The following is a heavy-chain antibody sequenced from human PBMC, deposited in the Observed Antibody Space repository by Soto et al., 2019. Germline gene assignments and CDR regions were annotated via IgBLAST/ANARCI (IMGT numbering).Heavy chain of an antibody. CDR3: ARDDEVGATTKGYYYYGMDV. D-gene: IGHD1-26*01. V-gene: IGHV3-48*02. CDR2: ISSSSSTI. J-gene: IGHJ6*02. CDR1: GFTFSSYS. Sequence: GGSLRLSCAASGFTFSSYSMNWVRQAPGKGLEWVSYISSSSSTIYYADSVKGRFTISRDNAKNSRYLQMNSLRDEDTAVYYCARDDEVGATTKGYYYYGMDVWGQGTTVTVSS.